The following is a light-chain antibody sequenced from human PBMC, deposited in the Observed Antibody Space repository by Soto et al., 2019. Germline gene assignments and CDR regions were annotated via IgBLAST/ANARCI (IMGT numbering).Light chain of an antibody. CDR3: QQYNIYPLT. Sequence: DNQMTQSPSTLSASVGDRVTITCRASQSISNLLAWYQQKPGRAPTLLIYKSSTLESGVPSRFSGSGSGTESRLTISILQPDDSANYYCQQYNIYPLTFGQGTRLEIK. CDR1: QSISNL. J-gene: IGKJ5*01. CDR2: KSS. V-gene: IGKV1-5*03.